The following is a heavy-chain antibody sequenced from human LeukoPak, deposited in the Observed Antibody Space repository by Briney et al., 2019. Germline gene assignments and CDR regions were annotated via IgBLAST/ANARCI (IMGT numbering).Heavy chain of an antibody. CDR2: IKSSADGGAT. CDR1: GSTFSDAW. CDR3: SLRYCSGTSCPGY. V-gene: IGHV3-15*01. D-gene: IGHD2-8*02. J-gene: IGHJ4*02. Sequence: KPGGSLRLSCAASGSTFSDAWLSWVRQAPGKGPEWVGRIKSSADGGATDYAAPVKGRFTVSRDDSKDTLYLQMNSLKTEDTAVYYCSLRYCSGTSCPGYWGQGTLVTVSS.